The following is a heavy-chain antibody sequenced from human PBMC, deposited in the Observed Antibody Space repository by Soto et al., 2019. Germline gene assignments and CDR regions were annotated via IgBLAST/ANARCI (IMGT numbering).Heavy chain of an antibody. J-gene: IGHJ4*02. Sequence: QVQLVESGGGVVQPGRSLRLSCVASGFPLSSFGIHWVRQAPGKGPEWVAFISFHGTDIYYTDSVKGRFTISKDNSKNTLYLEMNSLRPEDTAVYYCARGDRNVDYWGRGTLLTVSP. V-gene: IGHV3-30*03. CDR2: ISFHGTDI. CDR3: ARGDRNVDY. CDR1: GFPLSSFG.